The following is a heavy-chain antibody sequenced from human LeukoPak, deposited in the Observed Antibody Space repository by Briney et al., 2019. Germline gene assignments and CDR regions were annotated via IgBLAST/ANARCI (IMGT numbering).Heavy chain of an antibody. J-gene: IGHJ4*02. CDR2: ISGSGGST. Sequence: PGGSLRLSCAASGFTFSSYEMNWVRQAPGKGLEWVSVISGSGGSTYYADSVKGRFTISRDNSKNTLYLQMNSLRAEDTAVYYCAKVGRIVVVTHFDYWGQGTLVTVSS. CDR1: GFTFSSYE. D-gene: IGHD3-22*01. CDR3: AKVGRIVVVTHFDY. V-gene: IGHV3-23*01.